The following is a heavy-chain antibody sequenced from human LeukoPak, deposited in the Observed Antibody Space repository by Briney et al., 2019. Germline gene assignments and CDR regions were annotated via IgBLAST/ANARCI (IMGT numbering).Heavy chain of an antibody. J-gene: IGHJ4*02. Sequence: GGSLRLSCAASGFTFSSYAMSWVRQAPGKGLEWVSAISGSGGSTYYADSVKGRFTISRDNSKNTLYLQMNSLRAEDTAVYYCAKISYDDFWSGYNPPPYYFDYWGQGTLVTVSS. CDR1: GFTFSSYA. CDR3: AKISYDDFWSGYNPPPYYFDY. V-gene: IGHV3-23*01. CDR2: ISGSGGST. D-gene: IGHD3-3*01.